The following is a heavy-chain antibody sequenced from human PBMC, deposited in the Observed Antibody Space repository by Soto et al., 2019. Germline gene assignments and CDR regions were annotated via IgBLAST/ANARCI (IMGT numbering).Heavy chain of an antibody. J-gene: IGHJ3*02. Sequence: EVQLLESGGGLVQPGGSLRLSCAASGFTFSSYAMSWVRQAPGKGLEWVSAISGSGGSTYYADSVKGRFIISRDTSKNTLYLQMNSLRAEDTAVYYCANLGYCSGGSCYFEVVAAFDIWGQGTMVTVSS. CDR2: ISGSGGST. V-gene: IGHV3-23*01. D-gene: IGHD2-15*01. CDR1: GFTFSSYA. CDR3: ANLGYCSGGSCYFEVVAAFDI.